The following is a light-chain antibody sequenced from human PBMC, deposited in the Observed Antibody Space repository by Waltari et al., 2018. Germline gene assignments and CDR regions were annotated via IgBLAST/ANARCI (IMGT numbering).Light chain of an antibody. CDR1: QSVSSN. Sequence: EIVMKQSPAPLSVSPGERPTLSCRASQSVSSNFAWYQHKPGQAPRLLIYGASTRATGISARFSGSGSGTEFTLTISSLQSEDFAVYYCQQYNNWPPLTFGGGTKVEIK. CDR2: GAS. V-gene: IGKV3-15*01. CDR3: QQYNNWPPLT. J-gene: IGKJ4*01.